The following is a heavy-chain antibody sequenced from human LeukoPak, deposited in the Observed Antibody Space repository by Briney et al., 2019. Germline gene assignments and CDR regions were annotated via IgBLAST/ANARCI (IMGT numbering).Heavy chain of an antibody. CDR1: GFTFSSYG. Sequence: GRSLGLSCAAPGFTFSSYGMHWVRQAPGKGLEWVAVIWYDGSNKYYADSVKGRFTISRDNSKNTLYLQMNSLRAEDTAVYYCARDPAVVPDAIDYGMDVWGQGTTVTVSS. J-gene: IGHJ6*02. V-gene: IGHV3-33*01. D-gene: IGHD2-2*01. CDR3: ARDPAVVPDAIDYGMDV. CDR2: IWYDGSNK.